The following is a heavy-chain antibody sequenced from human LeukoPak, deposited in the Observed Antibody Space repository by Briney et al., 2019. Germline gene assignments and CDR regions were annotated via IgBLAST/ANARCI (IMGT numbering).Heavy chain of an antibody. CDR2: IYTSGGT. Sequence: PETLSLTCTVSGGSIGSYYWSWIRQPAGKGLEWIGRIYTSGGTNYNPSLKSRVTMSVDTSKNQFSLKLSSVTAADTAVYYCARDAVVPAAGGAFDIWGQGTMVTVSS. D-gene: IGHD2-2*01. V-gene: IGHV4-4*07. CDR3: ARDAVVPAAGGAFDI. J-gene: IGHJ3*02. CDR1: GGSIGSYY.